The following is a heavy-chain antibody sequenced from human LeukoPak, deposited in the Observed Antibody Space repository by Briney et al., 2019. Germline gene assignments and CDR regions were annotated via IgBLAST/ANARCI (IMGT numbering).Heavy chain of an antibody. J-gene: IGHJ6*02. Sequence: ASVKVSCKASGGTFSSYAISWVRLAPGQGLEWMGGIIPIFGTANYAQKFQGRVTITADESTSTAYTELSSLRSEDTAVYYCARGPVGYCSGGSCYAQVYYYYYGMDVWGQGTTVTVSS. CDR3: ARGPVGYCSGGSCYAQVYYYYYGMDV. CDR1: GGTFSSYA. CDR2: IIPIFGTA. D-gene: IGHD2-15*01. V-gene: IGHV1-69*01.